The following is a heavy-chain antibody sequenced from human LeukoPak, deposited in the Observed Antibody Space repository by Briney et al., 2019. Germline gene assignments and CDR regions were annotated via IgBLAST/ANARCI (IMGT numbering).Heavy chain of an antibody. V-gene: IGHV3-30-3*01. J-gene: IGHJ4*02. CDR3: ARDRVRYDSSGYYSLSYYFDY. CDR2: ISYDGSNK. D-gene: IGHD3-22*01. CDR1: GFTFSSYA. Sequence: GGSLRLSCAASGFTFSSYAMHWVRQAPGKGLEWVGVISYDGSNKYYADSVKGRFTISRDNSKNTLYLQMNSLRAEDTAVYYCARDRVRYDSSGYYSLSYYFDYWGQGTLVTVSS.